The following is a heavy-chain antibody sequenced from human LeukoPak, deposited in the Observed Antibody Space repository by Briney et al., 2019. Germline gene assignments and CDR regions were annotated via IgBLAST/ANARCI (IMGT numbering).Heavy chain of an antibody. CDR2: ISGTSVHI. J-gene: IGHJ4*02. CDR1: GFIFSTSS. D-gene: IGHD1-26*01. CDR3: ASGTIVGARGADN. Sequence: RGSLRLSCSASGFIFSTSSMKWFRQAPGKALEWVSAISGTSVHIYYADSVKGRFTISRDNVKESLYLHMNSLRAEDTAVYYCASGTIVGARGADNWGQGTLVTVSS. V-gene: IGHV3-21*03.